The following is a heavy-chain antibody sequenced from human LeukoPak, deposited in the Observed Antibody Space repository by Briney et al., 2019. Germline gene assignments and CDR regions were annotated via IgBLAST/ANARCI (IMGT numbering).Heavy chain of an antibody. D-gene: IGHD3-22*01. J-gene: IGHJ5*02. V-gene: IGHV4-31*03. CDR3: ARGDYYDSSDEGWFDP. CDR1: SGSISRGGYY. CDR2: IYYSGST. Sequence: SESLSLTCTVSSGSISRGGYYWSWIRQQTGKGLEWIGYIYYSGSTYYNPSLKSRVTISVDTSKNQFSLKLSSVTAADTAVYYCARGDYYDSSDEGWFDPWGQGTLVTVSS.